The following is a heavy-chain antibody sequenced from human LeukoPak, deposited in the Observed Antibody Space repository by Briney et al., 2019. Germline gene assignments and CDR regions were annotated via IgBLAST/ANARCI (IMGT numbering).Heavy chain of an antibody. D-gene: IGHD4-17*01. Sequence: PGGSLRLSCAASGFTFSKYAMSWVRQAPGKGLEWDSAISGSDGNTFYADSVKGRFTISRDNSKNTLSLQMNSLRAEDTALYYCAKDSSVPYGITDWGQGTLVTVSS. J-gene: IGHJ4*02. CDR2: ISGSDGNT. V-gene: IGHV3-23*01. CDR1: GFTFSKYA. CDR3: AKDSSVPYGITD.